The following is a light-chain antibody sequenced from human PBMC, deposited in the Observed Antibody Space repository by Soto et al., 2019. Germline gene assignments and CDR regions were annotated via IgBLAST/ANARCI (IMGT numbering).Light chain of an antibody. CDR3: QVWDSSSDHPHVV. CDR1: NIGSKS. CDR2: YDS. V-gene: IGLV3-21*04. Sequence: SYELTQPPSVSVAPGKTARITCGGNNIGSKSVHWYQQKPGQAPVLVIYYDSDRPSGIPERFSGSNSGNTATLTISRVEAGDEADSYCQVWDSSSDHPHVVFGGGTKVTVL. J-gene: IGLJ2*01.